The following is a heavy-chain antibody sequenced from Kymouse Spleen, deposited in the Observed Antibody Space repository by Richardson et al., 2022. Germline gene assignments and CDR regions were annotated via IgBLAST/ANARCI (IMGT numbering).Heavy chain of an antibody. CDR1: GFTFSSYG. J-gene: IGHJ4*02. Sequence: QVQLVESGGGVVQPGRSLRLSCAASGFTFSSYGMHWVRQAPGKGLEWVAVIWYDGSNKYYADSVKGRFTISRDNSKNTLYLQMNSLRAEDTAVYYCARDLYSSSRDYWGQGTLVTVSS. V-gene: IGHV3-33*01. D-gene: IGHD6-13*01. CDR3: ARDLYSSSRDY. CDR2: IWYDGSNK.